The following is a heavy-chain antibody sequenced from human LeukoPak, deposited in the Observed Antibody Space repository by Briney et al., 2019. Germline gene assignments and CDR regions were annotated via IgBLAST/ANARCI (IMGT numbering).Heavy chain of an antibody. J-gene: IGHJ5*02. D-gene: IGHD6-19*01. CDR2: IYYSGST. CDR3: ARHGKQSDSSGWLPTHLYNWFDP. Sequence: SETLSLTCTVSGGSISSSSYYWGWIRQPPGKGLEWIGSIYYSGSTYYNPSLKSRVTISVDTSKNQFSLKLSSVTAADTAVYYCARHGKQSDSSGWLPTHLYNWFDPWGQGTLVTVSS. CDR1: GGSISSSSYY. V-gene: IGHV4-39*01.